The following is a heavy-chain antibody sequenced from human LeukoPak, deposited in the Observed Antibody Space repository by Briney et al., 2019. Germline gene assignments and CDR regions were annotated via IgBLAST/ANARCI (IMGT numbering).Heavy chain of an antibody. J-gene: IGHJ4*02. CDR1: GDSLNDLN. V-gene: IGHV1-24*01. D-gene: IGHD3-3*01. Sequence: ASVKVSCKVSGDSLNDLNIQWVRQAPGKGLECLGGFDPEQAKTIYAQNFQGRVTMTEDASTDTASMELHSLKSEDTAVYYCATRGGDFWSGFEKWGQGTLIIVSS. CDR3: ATRGGDFWSGFEK. CDR2: FDPEQAKT.